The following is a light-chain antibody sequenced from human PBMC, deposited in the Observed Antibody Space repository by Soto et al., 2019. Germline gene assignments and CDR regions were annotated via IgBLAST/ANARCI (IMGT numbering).Light chain of an antibody. CDR2: EGN. CDR3: QTYDNTLSGSV. J-gene: IGLJ3*02. V-gene: IGLV2-14*02. CDR1: LSGVDTYSF. Sequence: QSVLTQPASVSGSPGQSIGISCTGTLSGVDTYSFVSWYQHHPGAAPQLIIFEGNKRPSGVSDRFSGSKSDTSASLAITGLQAEDEADYFCQTYDNTLSGSVFGGGTKLTVL.